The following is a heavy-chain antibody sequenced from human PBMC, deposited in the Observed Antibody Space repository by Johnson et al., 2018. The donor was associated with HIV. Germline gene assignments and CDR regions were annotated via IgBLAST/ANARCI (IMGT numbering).Heavy chain of an antibody. Sequence: QVQLVESGGGVVQPGGSLRLSCAASGFTFSSYGMHWVRQAPGQGLEWVAFIRYDGSNKYYADSVKGRFTISRDNSRSNVYLNMINLRADDTALYYCAREISRYYYDYAAFDLWGQGTTVTVSS. D-gene: IGHD3-22*01. J-gene: IGHJ3*01. CDR2: IRYDGSNK. CDR1: GFTFSSYG. CDR3: AREISRYYYDYAAFDL. V-gene: IGHV3-30*02.